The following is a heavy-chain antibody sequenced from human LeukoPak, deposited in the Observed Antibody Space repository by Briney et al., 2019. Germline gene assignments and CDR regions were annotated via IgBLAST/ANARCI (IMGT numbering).Heavy chain of an antibody. CDR2: INWNGGST. Sequence: PGGSLRLSCVASGFTFNKYAMSWVRQAPGKGLEWVSGINWNGGSTGYADSVKGRFTISRDNAKNSLYLQMNSLRAEDTALYHCARAGSGWDSDPLNYWGQGTLVTVSS. CDR1: GFTFNKYA. J-gene: IGHJ4*02. CDR3: ARAGSGWDSDPLNY. V-gene: IGHV3-20*01. D-gene: IGHD6-19*01.